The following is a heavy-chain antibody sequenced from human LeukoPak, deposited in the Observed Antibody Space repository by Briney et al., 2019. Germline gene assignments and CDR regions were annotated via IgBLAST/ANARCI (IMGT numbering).Heavy chain of an antibody. J-gene: IGHJ4*02. CDR2: IWYDGSNK. Sequence: GGSLRLSCAASGFTFSSYGMHWVRQAPGKGLEWVAVIWYDGSNKYYADSVKGRFTISRDNSKNTLYLQMNSLRAEDTAVYYCAKDIRIAAAGLDYWGQGTLVIVSS. D-gene: IGHD6-13*01. CDR3: AKDIRIAAAGLDY. CDR1: GFTFSSYG. V-gene: IGHV3-33*06.